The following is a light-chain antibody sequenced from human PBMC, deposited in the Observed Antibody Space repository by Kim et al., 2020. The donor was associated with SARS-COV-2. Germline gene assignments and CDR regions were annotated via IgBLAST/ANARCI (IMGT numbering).Light chain of an antibody. Sequence: GQSGTICCSGSSSNVGRHFVNVYQQLPGTAPKVFIYNDNQRPSGVPDRFSGSRSGTSASLAISGLQSEDEADYYCATWDVSLNGWVFGGGTKLTVL. J-gene: IGLJ3*02. CDR3: ATWDVSLNGWV. CDR2: NDN. CDR1: SSNVGRHF. V-gene: IGLV1-44*01.